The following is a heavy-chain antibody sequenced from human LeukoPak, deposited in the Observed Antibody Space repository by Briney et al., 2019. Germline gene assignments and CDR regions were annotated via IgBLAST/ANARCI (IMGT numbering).Heavy chain of an antibody. CDR1: GYTFTDYW. CDR3: ARGRLSVATKRFDP. CDR2: IYPGESET. D-gene: IGHD2-15*01. J-gene: IGHJ5*02. Sequence: GESLKISCKASGYTFTDYWFAWVRQMPGKGLEWMGLIYPGESETRYNPSFQGHVTMSVDNSINTAYLQWSSLQASDAAIYYFARGRLSVATKRFDPWGQGTLVTVSA. V-gene: IGHV5-51*01.